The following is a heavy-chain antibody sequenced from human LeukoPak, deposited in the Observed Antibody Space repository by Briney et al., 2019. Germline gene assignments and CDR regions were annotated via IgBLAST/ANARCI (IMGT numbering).Heavy chain of an antibody. CDR2: INPNSGGT. CDR3: AREGATPDYYYYYGMDV. J-gene: IGHJ6*02. V-gene: IGHV1-2*02. CDR1: GYTFTGYY. D-gene: IGHD1-26*01. Sequence: ASVKVSCKASGYTFTGYYMHWVRQAPGQGLEWMGWINPNSGGTNYAQKFQGRVTTTRDTSISTAYMELSRLRSDDTAVYYCAREGATPDYYYYYGMDVWGQGTTVTVSS.